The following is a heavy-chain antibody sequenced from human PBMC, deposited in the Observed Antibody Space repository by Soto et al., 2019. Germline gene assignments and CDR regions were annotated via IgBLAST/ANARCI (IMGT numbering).Heavy chain of an antibody. CDR1: GGTCSGYY. CDR3: ARGVVLRYFDWSSYNWFDP. J-gene: IGHJ5*02. Sequence: SETLCVTCAVYGGTCSGYYWSWIRQPPGKGLEWIGEINHSGSTNYNPSLKSRVTISVDTSKNQFSLKLSSVTAADTAVYYCARGVVLRYFDWSSYNWFDPWGQGTLVTVSS. D-gene: IGHD3-9*01. V-gene: IGHV4-34*01. CDR2: INHSGST.